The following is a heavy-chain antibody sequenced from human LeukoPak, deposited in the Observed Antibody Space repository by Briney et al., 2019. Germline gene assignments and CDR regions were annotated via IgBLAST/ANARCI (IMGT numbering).Heavy chain of an antibody. Sequence: SETLSLTCAVYGGSFSGYYWSWIRQPPGKGLEWIGEINHSGSTNYNPSLKSRVTISVDTSKNQFSLKLSSVTAADTAVYHCARSGNYDFWSGYETYYYYAMDVWGQGTTVTVSS. V-gene: IGHV4-34*01. CDR3: ARSGNYDFWSGYETYYYYAMDV. CDR1: GGSFSGYY. J-gene: IGHJ6*02. D-gene: IGHD3-3*01. CDR2: INHSGST.